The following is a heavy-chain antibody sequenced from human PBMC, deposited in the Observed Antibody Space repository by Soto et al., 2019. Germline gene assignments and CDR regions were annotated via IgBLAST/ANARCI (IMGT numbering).Heavy chain of an antibody. Sequence: GSLRLSCAASGFTFSSYAMSWVRQAPGKGLEWVSAISGSGGSTYYADSVKGRVTMTRNTSISTAYTELSSLRSEDTAVYYCARKQRQWLVLTFAAPSSFDIWGQGTMVTVSS. D-gene: IGHD6-19*01. V-gene: IGHV3-23*01. CDR2: ISGSGGST. CDR3: ARKQRQWLVLTFAAPSSFDI. J-gene: IGHJ3*02. CDR1: GFTFSSYA.